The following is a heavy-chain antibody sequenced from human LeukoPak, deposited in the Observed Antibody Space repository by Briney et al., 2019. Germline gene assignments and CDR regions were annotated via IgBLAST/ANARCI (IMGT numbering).Heavy chain of an antibody. V-gene: IGHV3-66*01. J-gene: IGHJ4*02. CDR3: ARDYGGNIRGYFDY. Sequence: GGSLRLSCAASGFTVSSTYMSWVRQAPGKGLEWVSVIYSGGSTYYADSVEGRFTISRDNFKNTLYLQMNSLRVEDTAVYYCARDYGGNIRGYFDYWGQGTLVTVSS. D-gene: IGHD4-23*01. CDR2: IYSGGST. CDR1: GFTVSSTY.